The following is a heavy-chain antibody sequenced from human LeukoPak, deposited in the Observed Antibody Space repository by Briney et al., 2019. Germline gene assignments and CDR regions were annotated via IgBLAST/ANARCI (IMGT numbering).Heavy chain of an antibody. Sequence: SETLSLTCAVYGGSFCGYYWSWIRQPPGKGLEWIGEINHSGSTNYNPSLKSRVTISVDTSKNQFSLKLSSVTAADTAVYYCARRGSHYYMDVWGKGTTVTVSS. CDR2: INHSGST. CDR1: GGSFCGYY. CDR3: ARRGSHYYMDV. V-gene: IGHV4-34*01. D-gene: IGHD1-26*01. J-gene: IGHJ6*03.